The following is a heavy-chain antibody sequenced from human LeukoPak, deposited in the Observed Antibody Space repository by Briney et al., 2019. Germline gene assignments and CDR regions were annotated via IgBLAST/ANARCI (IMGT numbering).Heavy chain of an antibody. V-gene: IGHV4-34*01. CDR1: GFTFSSYW. Sequence: GSLRLSCAASGFTFSSYWMSWIRQPPGKGLEWIGEINHSGSTNYNPSLKSRVTISVDTSKNQFSLKLSSVTAADTAVYYCARVGDCSGGSCYDYFDYWGQGTLVTVSS. CDR2: INHSGST. D-gene: IGHD2-15*01. CDR3: ARVGDCSGGSCYDYFDY. J-gene: IGHJ4*02.